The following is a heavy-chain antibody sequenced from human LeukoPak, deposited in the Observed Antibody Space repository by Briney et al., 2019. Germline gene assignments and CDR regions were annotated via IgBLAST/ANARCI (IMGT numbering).Heavy chain of an antibody. D-gene: IGHD1-26*01. V-gene: IGHV4-59*01. CDR2: IYYSGST. CDR3: ARGMGVPYYYYYMDG. Sequence: PSETLSLTCTVPGGSISSYYWSWIRQPPGKGLEWIGYIYYSGSTNYNPSLKSRVTISVDTSKNQFSLKLSSVTAADTAVYYCARGMGVPYYYYYMDGWGKGTTVTVSS. J-gene: IGHJ6*03. CDR1: GGSISSYY.